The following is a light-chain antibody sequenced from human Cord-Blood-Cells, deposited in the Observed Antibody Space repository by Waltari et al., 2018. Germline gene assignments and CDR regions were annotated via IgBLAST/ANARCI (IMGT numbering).Light chain of an antibody. CDR3: MQALQTPYT. CDR1: QSLLHSNGYNY. V-gene: IGKV2-28*01. CDR2: LGS. Sequence: DIVMTQSPLSLPVTPGEPASISCRSSQSLLHSNGYNYLDWYLQKPGQSPQLLIYLGSNRDSGVPERFSGRGSGTDFILKISRVEAEDVGVYYCMQALQTPYTFGQGTKLEIK. J-gene: IGKJ2*01.